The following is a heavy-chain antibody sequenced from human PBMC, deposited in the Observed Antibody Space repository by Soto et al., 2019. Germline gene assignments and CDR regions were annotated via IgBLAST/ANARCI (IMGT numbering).Heavy chain of an antibody. CDR3: ARGQSSLLLDC. J-gene: IGHJ4*02. Sequence: PSETLYLTCAVYGGSFSGYYWSWIRQPPGKGLEWIGEINHSGSTNYNPSLKSRVTISVDTSKNQFSLKLSSVTAADTAVYYCARGQSSLLLDCWGQGVLVTVSS. V-gene: IGHV4-34*01. CDR1: GGSFSGYY. D-gene: IGHD2-8*02. CDR2: INHSGST.